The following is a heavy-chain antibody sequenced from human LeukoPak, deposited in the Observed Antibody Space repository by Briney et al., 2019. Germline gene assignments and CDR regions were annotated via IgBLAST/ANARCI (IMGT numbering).Heavy chain of an antibody. V-gene: IGHV3-7*03. Sequence: GGSLRLSCAASGFTFSSHWMSWVRQAPGKGLEWVANINQDGGVEKYVDSVRGRFTISRDNARNSLYLQMSSLRADDTAVYYCATDLPRAHYDIWGQGTMVTVSS. CDR3: ATDLPRAHYDI. J-gene: IGHJ3*02. CDR2: INQDGGVE. CDR1: GFTFSSHW.